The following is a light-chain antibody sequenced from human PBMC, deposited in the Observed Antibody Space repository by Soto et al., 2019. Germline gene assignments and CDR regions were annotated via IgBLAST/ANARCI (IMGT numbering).Light chain of an antibody. Sequence: DIPMTQSPSSLSASVRDRVTITCRASQGISNYLAWYQQKPGKVPKLLIYAASTLQSGVPSRFSGSRSGTDFTLTISSLQPEDVATYYCQKYDSAPWTFGQGTKVEIK. J-gene: IGKJ1*01. CDR2: AAS. V-gene: IGKV1-27*01. CDR1: QGISNY. CDR3: QKYDSAPWT.